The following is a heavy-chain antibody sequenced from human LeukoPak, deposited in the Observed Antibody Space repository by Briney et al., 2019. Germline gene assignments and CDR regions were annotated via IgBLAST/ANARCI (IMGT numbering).Heavy chain of an antibody. CDR3: ARGFFPGSIIQGYYGMDV. J-gene: IGHJ6*02. Sequence: ASVKVSCKASGGTFNSYAISWVRQAPGQGLEWMGRIIPILGIANYAQKFQGRVTITADKSTSTAYMELSSLRSEDTAVYYCARGFFPGSIIQGYYGMDVWGQGTTVTVSS. V-gene: IGHV1-69*04. D-gene: IGHD3-16*01. CDR2: IIPILGIA. CDR1: GGTFNSYA.